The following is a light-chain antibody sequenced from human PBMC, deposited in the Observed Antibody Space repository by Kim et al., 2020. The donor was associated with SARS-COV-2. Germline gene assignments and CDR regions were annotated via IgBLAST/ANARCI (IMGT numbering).Light chain of an antibody. CDR1: QSVSSSY. CDR2: AAS. J-gene: IGKJ2*01. CDR3: QQYGSSPYT. Sequence: EIVLTQSPGTLSLSPGERATLSCRASQSVSSSYLAWYQQKPGQAPRLLIYAASSRATGIPDRFSGSGSGTGFTLTISRLEPEDFAVYYWQQYGSSPYTFGQGTKLEI. V-gene: IGKV3-20*01.